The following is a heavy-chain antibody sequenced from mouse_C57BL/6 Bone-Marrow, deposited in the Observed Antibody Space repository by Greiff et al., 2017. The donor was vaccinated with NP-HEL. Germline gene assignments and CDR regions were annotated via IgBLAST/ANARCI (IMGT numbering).Heavy chain of an antibody. D-gene: IGHD2-4*01. Sequence: VKLMESGAELARPGASVKLSCKASGYTFTSYGISWVKQRTGQGLEWIGEIYPRSGNTYYNEKFKGKATLTADKSSSTAYMELRSLTSEDSAVYFCAREGYYDYDVGYWGQGTTLTVSS. CDR2: IYPRSGNT. CDR1: GYTFTSYG. CDR3: AREGYYDYDVGY. J-gene: IGHJ2*01. V-gene: IGHV1-81*01.